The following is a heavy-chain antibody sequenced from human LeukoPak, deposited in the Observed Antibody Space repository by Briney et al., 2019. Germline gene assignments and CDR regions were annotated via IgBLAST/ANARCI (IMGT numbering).Heavy chain of an antibody. V-gene: IGHV3-7*01. Sequence: PGGSLRLPCAASGFTFSSYWMSWVRQAPGKGLEWVANIKQDGSEKYYVDSVKGRFTISRDNAKNSLYLQMNSLRAEDTAVYYCARLGCSSTSCYPRDPAQDGMDVWGQGTTVTVSS. D-gene: IGHD2-2*01. J-gene: IGHJ6*02. CDR3: ARLGCSSTSCYPRDPAQDGMDV. CDR1: GFTFSSYW. CDR2: IKQDGSEK.